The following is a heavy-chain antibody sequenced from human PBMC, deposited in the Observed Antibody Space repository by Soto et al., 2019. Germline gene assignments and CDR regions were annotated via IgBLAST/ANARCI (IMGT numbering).Heavy chain of an antibody. CDR2: IIPIFGTA. CDR3: ARTYEMATMGLDQTYFDY. Sequence: SVKVSCKASGGTFSSYAISWVRQAPGQGLEWMGGIIPIFGTANYAQKFQGRVTITADESTSTAYMELSSLRSEDTAVYYCARTYEMATMGLDQTYFDYWGQGTLVTVS. V-gene: IGHV1-69*13. CDR1: GGTFSSYA. D-gene: IGHD5-12*01. J-gene: IGHJ4*02.